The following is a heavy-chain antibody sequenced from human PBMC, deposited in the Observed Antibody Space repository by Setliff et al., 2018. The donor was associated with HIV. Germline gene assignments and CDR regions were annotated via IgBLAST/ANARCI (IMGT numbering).Heavy chain of an antibody. Sequence: GGSLRLSCVVSGFIFSNHWMHWVRQVPGKGLVWVSRIRPDGRSTSYADSVEGRFTISRDNAKDTLYLQMTSLKASDTAMYFCARHAGFTDYDSSDFWGQGTLVTVSS. CDR3: ARHAGFTDYDSSDF. CDR2: IRPDGRST. J-gene: IGHJ4*02. V-gene: IGHV3-74*01. CDR1: GFIFSNHW. D-gene: IGHD4-17*01.